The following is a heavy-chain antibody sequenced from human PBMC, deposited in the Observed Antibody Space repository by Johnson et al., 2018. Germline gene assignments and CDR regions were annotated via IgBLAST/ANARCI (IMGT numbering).Heavy chain of an antibody. V-gene: IGHV3-74*01. Sequence: VQLVQSGGGLVQPGGSLRLSCAASGFTFSTYWMHWVRQAPGKGLMWVSRINTDGNWTHYADSVKGRFTISRDNTKRTLYLQMNSLRDEDTAVYYCVRDSCIMPYYYGMDVWGQGTTVTVSS. CDR3: VRDSCIMPYYYGMDV. J-gene: IGHJ6*02. CDR1: GFTFSTYW. D-gene: IGHD1-14*01. CDR2: INTDGNWT.